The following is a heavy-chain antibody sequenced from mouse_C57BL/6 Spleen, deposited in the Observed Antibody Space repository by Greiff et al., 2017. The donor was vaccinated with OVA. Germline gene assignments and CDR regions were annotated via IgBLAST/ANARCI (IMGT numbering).Heavy chain of an antibody. Sequence: EVKLMASGGGLVKPGGSLKLSCAASGFTFSDYGMHWVRQAPEKGLEWVAYISSGSSTIYYADTVKGRFTISRDNAKNTLFLQMTSLRSEDTAMYYCARGRSYYYAMDYWGQGTSVTVSS. CDR2: ISSGSSTI. J-gene: IGHJ4*01. CDR3: ARGRSYYYAMDY. D-gene: IGHD1-3*01. CDR1: GFTFSDYG. V-gene: IGHV5-17*01.